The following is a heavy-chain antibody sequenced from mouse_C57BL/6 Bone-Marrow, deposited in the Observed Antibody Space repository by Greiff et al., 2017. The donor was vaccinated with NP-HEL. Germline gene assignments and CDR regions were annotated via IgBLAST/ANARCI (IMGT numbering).Heavy chain of an antibody. CDR3: ARDGLGGNYDYYAMDY. J-gene: IGHJ4*01. V-gene: IGHV1-76*01. Sequence: VQLQQSGAELVRPGASVKLSCKASGYTFTDYYINWVKQRPGQGLEWIARIYPGSGNTYYNEKFKGKATLTAEKSSSTAYMQLSSLTSEDSAVYFCARDGLGGNYDYYAMDYWGQGTSVTVSS. CDR1: GYTFTDYY. CDR2: IYPGSGNT. D-gene: IGHD1-1*02.